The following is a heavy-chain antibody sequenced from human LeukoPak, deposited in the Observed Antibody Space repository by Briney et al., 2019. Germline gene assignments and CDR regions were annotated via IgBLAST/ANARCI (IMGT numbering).Heavy chain of an antibody. CDR3: ARGLGGSYYAVDAFDI. Sequence: GGSLRLSCAASGFTFSSYAMSWVRQAPGKGLEWVSAISGSGGSTYYADSVKGRFTISRDNAKNTLYLQMNSLRAEDTAVCYCARGLGGSYYAVDAFDIWGQGTMVTVSS. V-gene: IGHV3-23*01. CDR2: ISGSGGST. CDR1: GFTFSSYA. D-gene: IGHD1-26*01. J-gene: IGHJ3*02.